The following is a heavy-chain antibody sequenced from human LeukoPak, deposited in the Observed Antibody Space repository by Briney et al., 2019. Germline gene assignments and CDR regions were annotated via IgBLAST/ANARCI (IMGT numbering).Heavy chain of an antibody. Sequence: GGSLRLSCAASGFTFSSYWMSWVRQAPGKGLEWVAYINQDGSEKYYVDSVKGRFTISRDNAKNSLYLQMNSLRAEDTAVYYCARARGIAAAGTGISYFDYWGQGTLVTVSS. J-gene: IGHJ4*02. D-gene: IGHD6-13*01. CDR2: INQDGSEK. CDR3: ARARGIAAAGTGISYFDY. CDR1: GFTFSSYW. V-gene: IGHV3-7*01.